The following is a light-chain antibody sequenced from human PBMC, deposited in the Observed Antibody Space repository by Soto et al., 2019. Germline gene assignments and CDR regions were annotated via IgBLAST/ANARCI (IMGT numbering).Light chain of an antibody. CDR3: HSYTRSSTYV. CDR1: SSDVGAYTS. J-gene: IGLJ1*01. CDR2: EVS. Sequence: QSALTQPASVSGSPGQSITISCTGTSSDVGAYTSVSWYQQHPGKAPKLMIYEVSNRPSGVSNRFSGSKSGNTASLTISGLLPEDEADYYCHSYTRSSTYVFGSGTKVTVL. V-gene: IGLV2-14*01.